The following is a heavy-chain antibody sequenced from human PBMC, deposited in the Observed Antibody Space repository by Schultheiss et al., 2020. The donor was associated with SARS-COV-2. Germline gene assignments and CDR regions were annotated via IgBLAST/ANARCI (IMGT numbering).Heavy chain of an antibody. Sequence: SETLSLTCSVSGGSITSENWWTWVRQPPGKGLEWIGLIYHGGATTYNPSLKSRVTISVDTSKNQFSLKLTSVIAADTAVYYCARAVAQDYWGQGTLVTVSS. CDR2: IYHGGAT. J-gene: IGHJ4*02. CDR3: ARAVAQDY. D-gene: IGHD2-15*01. V-gene: IGHV4-4*02. CDR1: GGSITSENW.